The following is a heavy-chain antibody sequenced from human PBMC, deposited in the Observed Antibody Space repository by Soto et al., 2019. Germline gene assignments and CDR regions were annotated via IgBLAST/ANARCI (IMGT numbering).Heavy chain of an antibody. J-gene: IGHJ5*02. CDR3: ASPASSHLDWFDP. CDR2: INHSGST. Sequence: QVQLQQWGAGLLKPSETLSLTCAVYGGSFSGYYWSWIRQPPGKGLEWIGEINHSGSTNYNPSLKSRVTISVHTSKNQFPLKVSPVTAADPAVYYCASPASSHLDWFDPWGQGTLVTVSS. V-gene: IGHV4-34*01. D-gene: IGHD2-2*01. CDR1: GGSFSGYY.